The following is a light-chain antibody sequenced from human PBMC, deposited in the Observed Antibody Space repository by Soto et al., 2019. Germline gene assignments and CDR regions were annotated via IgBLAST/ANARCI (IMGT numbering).Light chain of an antibody. J-gene: IGLJ1*01. CDR2: EVS. CDR1: SSDVGSYNR. V-gene: IGLV2-18*02. CDR3: SSYTSSSTYV. Sequence: QSALTQPPSVSGSPGQAVTISCTGTSSDVGSYNRVSWYQQPPGTAPKLMIYEVSNRPSEVTDRFSGSKSGNTASLTSSGLQDEDEADYYCSSYTSSSTYVFVTGTKLTVL.